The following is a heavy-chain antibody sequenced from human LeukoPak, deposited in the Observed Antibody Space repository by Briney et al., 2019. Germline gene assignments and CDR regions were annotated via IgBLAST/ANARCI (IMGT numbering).Heavy chain of an antibody. V-gene: IGHV3-23*01. J-gene: IGHJ4*02. CDR2: ISGSGVTT. CDR3: AKESPYCGDDCRSLSDY. CDR1: GFSFSTYA. D-gene: IGHD2-21*02. Sequence: GGSLRLSCAASGFSFSTYAMSWVRQAPGKGLEWVSVISGSGVTTYYADSVKGRFTNSRDNSKNTVYLQMNSLRAEDTAVYYCAKESPYCGDDCRSLSDYWGQGTLVTVSS.